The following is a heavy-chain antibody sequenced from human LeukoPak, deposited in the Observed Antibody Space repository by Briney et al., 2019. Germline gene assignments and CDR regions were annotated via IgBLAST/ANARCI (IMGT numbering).Heavy chain of an antibody. Sequence: SEKVSCKASGGAFSSYFICWGRQGLGQGLEWVGRAILTLVIANYAQSFQGRVTITADKSTGTAYIELSSLRSEDTAVYYCAREYGGAYSYGYYYWGQGTPVSVS. CDR3: AREYGGAYSYGYYY. J-gene: IGHJ4*02. V-gene: IGHV1-69*04. CDR2: AILTLVIA. CDR1: GGAFSSYF. D-gene: IGHD5-18*01.